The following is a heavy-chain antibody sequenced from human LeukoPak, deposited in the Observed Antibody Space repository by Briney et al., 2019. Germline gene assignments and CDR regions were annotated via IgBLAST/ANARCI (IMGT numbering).Heavy chain of an antibody. J-gene: IGHJ6*03. V-gene: IGHV4-61*08. CDR3: TRGSIAYYYMDV. D-gene: IGHD3-22*01. CDR1: GGSISSGGHY. Sequence: PSETLSLTCTVSGGSISSGGHYWSWIRQPPGKGLERIGNIYYSGSTNYNPSLKSRVTISVDTSKNQFSLKLSSVTAADTAVYYCTRGSIAYYYMDVWGKGTTVTISS. CDR2: IYYSGST.